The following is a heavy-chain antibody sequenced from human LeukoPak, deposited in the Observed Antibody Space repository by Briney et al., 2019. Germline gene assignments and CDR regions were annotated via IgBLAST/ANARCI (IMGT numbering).Heavy chain of an antibody. CDR1: GFTFGAYA. D-gene: IGHD4-23*01. CDR3: TRDREIVVTTNWFDP. V-gene: IGHV3-49*04. J-gene: IGHJ5*02. CDR2: IRSKAYGGTT. Sequence: GGSLRLSCTASGFTFGAYAMSWVRQAPGKGLEWVGFIRSKAYGGTTEYAASVKGRFTISRDDSKSIAYLQMNSLKTEDTAVYYCTRDREIVVTTNWFDPWGQGTLVTVSS.